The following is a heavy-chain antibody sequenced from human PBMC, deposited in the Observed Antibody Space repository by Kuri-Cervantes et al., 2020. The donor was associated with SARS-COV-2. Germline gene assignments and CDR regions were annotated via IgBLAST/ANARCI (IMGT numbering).Heavy chain of an antibody. Sequence: SETLSLTCTVSGGSISSYYWSWIRQPPGKGLEWIGYIYYSGSTNYNPSLKSRVTISVDTSKNQFSLKQSSVTAADTAVYYCARHLPLGTYGDYEDYFDYWGQGTLVTVSS. CDR2: IYYSGST. CDR1: GGSISSYY. J-gene: IGHJ4*02. CDR3: ARHLPLGTYGDYEDYFDY. V-gene: IGHV4-59*08. D-gene: IGHD4-17*01.